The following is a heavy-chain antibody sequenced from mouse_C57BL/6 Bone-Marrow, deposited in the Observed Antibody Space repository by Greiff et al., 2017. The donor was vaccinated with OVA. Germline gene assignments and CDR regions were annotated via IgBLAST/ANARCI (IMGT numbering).Heavy chain of an antibody. CDR2: FSSGSSPI. Sequence: EVHLVESGGGLVKPGGSLKLSCAASGFTFSDYGLHWVRQAPEKGLEWVAYFSSGSSPIYYAATVKGRFTISRDNAENTLFLQLNSLRSEDTAMYYCARRLITTVEFAYWGQGTLVTVSA. V-gene: IGHV5-17*01. CDR3: ARRLITTVEFAY. CDR1: GFTFSDYG. D-gene: IGHD1-1*01. J-gene: IGHJ3*01.